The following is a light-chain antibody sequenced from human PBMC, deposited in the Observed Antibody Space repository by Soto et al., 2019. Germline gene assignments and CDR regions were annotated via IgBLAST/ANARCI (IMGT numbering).Light chain of an antibody. J-gene: IGKJ2*01. CDR1: RSLSSSY. V-gene: IGKV3-20*01. CDR2: AAS. CDR3: QQQGT. Sequence: EIVLTQSPGTLSLSPGERATLSCRASRSLSSSYVVWYQQKPGQSPRLLIYAASRRATGIPDRFSGSGSASEYTLTTLRLEPEDFAVYYCQQQGTFGQGTKVDIK.